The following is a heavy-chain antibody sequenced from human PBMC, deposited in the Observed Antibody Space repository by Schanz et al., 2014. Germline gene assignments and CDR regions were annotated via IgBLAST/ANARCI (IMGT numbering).Heavy chain of an antibody. D-gene: IGHD1-26*01. CDR2: ISYDGNTK. J-gene: IGHJ4*02. Sequence: QVQLVESGGGVVQPGRSLRLSCAASGFTFSNYGLHWVRQAPGKGLEWVTVISYDGNTKYYADSVKGRFTISRDNSKNTLYLQMDRLRDEDTAVYYCARRYSGRYCFDYWGQGTLVTVSS. V-gene: IGHV3-30*03. CDR3: ARRYSGRYCFDY. CDR1: GFTFSNYG.